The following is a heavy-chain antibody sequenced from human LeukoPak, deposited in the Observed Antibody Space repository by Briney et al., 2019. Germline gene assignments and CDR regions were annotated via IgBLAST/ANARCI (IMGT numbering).Heavy chain of an antibody. D-gene: IGHD3-16*01. V-gene: IGHV3-23*01. CDR3: AKGDSAYGWFDY. CDR2: ISGSGGST. CDR1: GFTFSSYA. Sequence: GESLRLSCAASGFTFSSYAMSWVRQAPGKGLEWDSAISGSGGSTYYADSVKGRFTISRDNSKNTLYLQMNSLRAEDTAVYYCAKGDSAYGWFDYWGQGTLVTV. J-gene: IGHJ4*02.